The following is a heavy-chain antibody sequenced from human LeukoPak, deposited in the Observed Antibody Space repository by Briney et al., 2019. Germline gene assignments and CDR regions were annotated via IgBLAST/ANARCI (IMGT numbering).Heavy chain of an antibody. CDR2: ISCNSGSI. CDR1: GFTFDDYA. D-gene: IGHD6-13*01. J-gene: IGHJ3*02. Sequence: GGSLRLSCAASGFTFDDYAMHWVGQAPGKGLEGVAGISCNSGSIGYADSVQGRFTTSTDNAKNPLYLQMTSLRAEDTALSYSAKVAAAGPERDAFDIWGQGTMVTVSS. CDR3: AKVAAAGPERDAFDI. V-gene: IGHV3-9*01.